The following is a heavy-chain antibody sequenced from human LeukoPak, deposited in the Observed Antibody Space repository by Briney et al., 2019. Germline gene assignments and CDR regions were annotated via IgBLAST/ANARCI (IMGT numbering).Heavy chain of an antibody. CDR1: GGSISSSSYY. CDR2: IYYSGST. Sequence: PSETLSLTCTVSGGSISSSSYYWGWIRQPPGKGLEWIGSIYYSGSTYYNPSLKSRVTMSVDTSKNQFSLKLSSVTAADTAVYYCARVGGSSSWGQGTLVTVSS. CDR3: ARVGGSSS. J-gene: IGHJ5*02. V-gene: IGHV4-39*07. D-gene: IGHD2-15*01.